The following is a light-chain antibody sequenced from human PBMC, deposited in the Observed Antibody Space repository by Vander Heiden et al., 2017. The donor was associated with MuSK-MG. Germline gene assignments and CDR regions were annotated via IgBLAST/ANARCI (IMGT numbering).Light chain of an antibody. J-gene: IGKJ4*01. Sequence: DIQMTQSPSSLSASVGDRVTITCRASQSISRNLNWYQQKPGKAPKVLIYGASSLRSGVPSRFSGSGSGTDFTLTINSLQPEDFATYYCQQSDSTPLTFGGGTKVEI. CDR3: QQSDSTPLT. V-gene: IGKV1-39*01. CDR1: QSISRN. CDR2: GAS.